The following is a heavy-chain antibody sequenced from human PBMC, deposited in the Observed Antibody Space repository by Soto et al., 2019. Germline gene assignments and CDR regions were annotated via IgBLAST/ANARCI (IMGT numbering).Heavy chain of an antibody. D-gene: IGHD2-15*01. Sequence: ASVKVSCKASGYTFTSYGISWVRQAPGQGLEWMGWISAYNGNTNYAQKLRGRVTMTTDTSTSTAYMELRSLRSDDTAVYYCARDQNVVVVAAQIRFDPWGQGTLVTVSS. CDR2: ISAYNGNT. CDR1: GYTFTSYG. J-gene: IGHJ5*02. CDR3: ARDQNVVVVAAQIRFDP. V-gene: IGHV1-18*01.